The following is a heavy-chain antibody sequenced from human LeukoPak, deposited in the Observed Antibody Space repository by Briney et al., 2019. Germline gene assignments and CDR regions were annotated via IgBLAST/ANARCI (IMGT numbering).Heavy chain of an antibody. CDR2: IYYSGST. D-gene: IGHD5-12*01. CDR1: GGSISSGGYS. V-gene: IGHV4-39*01. CDR3: GGLREYNWFDP. J-gene: IGHJ5*02. Sequence: PSETLSLTCAVSGGSISSGGYSWSWIRQPPGKGLEWIGSIYYSGSTYYNPSLKSRVTISVDTSKNQFSLKLSSVTAADTAVYYCGGLREYNWFDPWGQGTLVTVSS.